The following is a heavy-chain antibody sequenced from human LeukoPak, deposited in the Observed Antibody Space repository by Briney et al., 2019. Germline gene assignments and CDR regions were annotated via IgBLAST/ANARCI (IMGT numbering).Heavy chain of an antibody. CDR2: ISAYNGNT. CDR3: ARGYDFWSGNLYYFDY. Sequence: ASVKVSCKASGYTFTSYGISWVRQAPGQGLEWMGWISAYNGNTNYAQKLQGRVTMTTDTSTSTAYMELRSLGSDDTAVYYCARGYDFWSGNLYYFDYWGQGTLVTVSS. J-gene: IGHJ4*02. V-gene: IGHV1-18*01. CDR1: GYTFTSYG. D-gene: IGHD3-3*01.